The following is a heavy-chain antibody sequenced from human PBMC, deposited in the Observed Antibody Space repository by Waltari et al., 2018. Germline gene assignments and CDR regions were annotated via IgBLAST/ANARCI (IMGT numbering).Heavy chain of an antibody. CDR3: ASGGYYNMDA. J-gene: IGHJ6*03. CDR2: ISYEVKKK. Sequence: QVQLVESGGGVVQPGTSLRLSCAASGFTFRNYGMHWARQGPGKGCEWVASISYEVKKKYCVDAVKGRFTISRDNSKHTLFLQMNSLRPEDMAVYYCASGGYYNMDAWGKGTTVTISS. D-gene: IGHD3-16*01. V-gene: IGHV3-30*03. CDR1: GFTFRNYG.